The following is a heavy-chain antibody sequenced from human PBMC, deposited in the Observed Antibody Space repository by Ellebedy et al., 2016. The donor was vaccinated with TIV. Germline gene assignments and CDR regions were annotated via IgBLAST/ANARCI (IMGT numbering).Heavy chain of an antibody. CDR3: ARDYYRSNTKTIDY. D-gene: IGHD3-10*01. V-gene: IGHV3-7*01. J-gene: IGHJ4*02. CDR1: GFTFSSYW. Sequence: GESLKISCAVSGFTFSSYWMTWVRQAPGKGLEWVANIKQDGSEKDYVDSVKGRFTIYRDNAKNSLYLQMNSLRVEDTAVYYCARDYYRSNTKTIDYWGQGTLVTVSS. CDR2: IKQDGSEK.